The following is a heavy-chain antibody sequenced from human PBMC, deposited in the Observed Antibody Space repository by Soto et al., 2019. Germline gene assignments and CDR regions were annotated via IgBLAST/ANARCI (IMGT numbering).Heavy chain of an antibody. Sequence: SETLSLTCAVSGGSISSSNWWSWVRQPPGKGLEWIGEIYHSGSTNYNPSLKSRVTISVDKSKNQFSLKLSSVTAADTAVYYWGGMVAARSGRLGKGRRGQGTTVTVSS. CDR2: IYHSGST. CDR3: GGMVAARSGRLGKGR. J-gene: IGHJ6*02. CDR1: GGSISSSNW. V-gene: IGHV4-4*02. D-gene: IGHD5-12*01.